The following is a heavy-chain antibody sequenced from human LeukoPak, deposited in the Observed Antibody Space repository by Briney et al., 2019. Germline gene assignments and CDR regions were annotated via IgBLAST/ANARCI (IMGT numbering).Heavy chain of an antibody. CDR2: ISYDGSNK. CDR3: AREGRYCSGTSCDNYYYYYMDV. CDR1: GFTFSSYA. D-gene: IGHD2-2*02. J-gene: IGHJ6*03. Sequence: GGSLRLSCAASGFTFSSYAMHWVRQAPGKGLEWVAVISYDGSNKYYADSVKGRFTISRDNSKNTLYLQMNSLRAEDTAVYYCAREGRYCSGTSCDNYYYYYMDVWGKGTTVTVSS. V-gene: IGHV3-30-3*01.